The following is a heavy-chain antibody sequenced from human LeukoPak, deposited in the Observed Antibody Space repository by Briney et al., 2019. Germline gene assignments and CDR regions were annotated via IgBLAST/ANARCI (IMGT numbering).Heavy chain of an antibody. CDR1: GFMFSNYA. CDR3: AKGGYNDGWYLEYFHH. Sequence: GGSLRLSCAASGFMFSNYAMHWVRQAPGMGLEWVSAISRNGYDTYYADSVKGRFTISRDNSQNTLYLRMNSLRAEDTAVYYCAKGGYNDGWYLEYFHHWGQGTLVTVSS. CDR2: ISRNGYDT. D-gene: IGHD6-19*01. V-gene: IGHV3-23*01. J-gene: IGHJ1*01.